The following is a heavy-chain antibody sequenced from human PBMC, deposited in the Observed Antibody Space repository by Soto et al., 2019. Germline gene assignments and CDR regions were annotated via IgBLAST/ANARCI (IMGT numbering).Heavy chain of an antibody. Sequence: ASVKVSCKASGYTFTSYGISWVRQAPGQGLEWMGWISAYNGNTNYAQKLQGRVTMTTDTSTSTAYMELRSLRSDDTAVYYCARYYSGGWYYWFYPCGQRTLVTVSA. D-gene: IGHD6-19*01. CDR2: ISAYNGNT. J-gene: IGHJ5*02. V-gene: IGHV1-18*01. CDR1: GYTFTSYG. CDR3: ARYYSGGWYYWFYP.